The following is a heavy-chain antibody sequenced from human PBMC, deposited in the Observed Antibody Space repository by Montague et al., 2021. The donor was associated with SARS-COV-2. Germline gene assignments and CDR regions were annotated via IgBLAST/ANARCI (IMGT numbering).Heavy chain of an antibody. CDR1: GGSFSCYY. Sequence: SETLSLTCAVSGGSFSCYYWGWIRQPPGKGLEWIGEINHGGSTNYNPSLKSRVTISVDTSKNQFSLKLSSVTAADTAVYYCARGRGIQLWFKYYYYMDVWGKGTTVTVSS. CDR3: ARGRGIQLWFKYYYYMDV. D-gene: IGHD5-18*01. CDR2: INHGGST. V-gene: IGHV4-34*01. J-gene: IGHJ6*03.